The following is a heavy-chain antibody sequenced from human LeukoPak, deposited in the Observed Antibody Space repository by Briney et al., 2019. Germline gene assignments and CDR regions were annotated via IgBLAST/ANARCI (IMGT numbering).Heavy chain of an antibody. CDR3: ARAGYYDFWSGYSTKNWFDP. Sequence: GSSVKVSCKASGGTFSSYAISWVRQAPGQGLEWMGGIIPIFGTANYAQKFQGRVTITTDESTSTAYMELSSLRSEDTAVYYCARAGYYDFWSGYSTKNWFDPWGQGTLVTVSS. CDR1: GGTFSSYA. D-gene: IGHD3-3*01. CDR2: IIPIFGTA. J-gene: IGHJ5*02. V-gene: IGHV1-69*05.